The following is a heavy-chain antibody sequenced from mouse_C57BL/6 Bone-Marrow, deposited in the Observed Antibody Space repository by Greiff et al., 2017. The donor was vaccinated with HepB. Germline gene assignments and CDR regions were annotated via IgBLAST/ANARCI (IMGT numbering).Heavy chain of an antibody. CDR3: ARNWDIFDY. D-gene: IGHD4-1*01. J-gene: IGHJ2*01. CDR1: GYTFTSYW. Sequence: VQLQQPGAELVKPGASVKMSCKASGYTFTSYWITWVKQRPGQGLEWIGDIYPGSGSTNYNGKFKSKATLIVDTSSSTAYMQLSSLTSEDSAVYYCARNWDIFDYWGQGTTLTVSS. CDR2: IYPGSGST. V-gene: IGHV1-55*01.